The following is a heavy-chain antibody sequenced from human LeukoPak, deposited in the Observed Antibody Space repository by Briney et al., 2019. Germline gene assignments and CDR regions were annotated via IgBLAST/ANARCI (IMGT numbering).Heavy chain of an antibody. V-gene: IGHV4-38-2*01. CDR1: GFSISSGYY. Sequence: PSETLSLTCAVSGFSISSGYYWVWIRQPPGKGLEWIGTIYHSGATFHNPSLKSRVTISVDTSMNQFSLKLNYVTATDTAVYFCARGVTARRRFDYWGQGTLVTVSS. CDR3: ARGVTARRRFDY. D-gene: IGHD6-6*01. J-gene: IGHJ4*02. CDR2: IYHSGAT.